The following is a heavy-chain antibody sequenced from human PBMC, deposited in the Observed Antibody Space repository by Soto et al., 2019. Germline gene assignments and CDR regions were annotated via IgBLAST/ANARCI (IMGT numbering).Heavy chain of an antibody. CDR3: ARDFEY. Sequence: EVQLVESGGGLVQPGGSLRLSCEASGFTFSTFWMHWVRQAPGKGLVWVSRINSDGSSTYYADSVKGRVTISRDNAKNTLYLQLNSLRPADTAVYYCARDFEYWGQGTLVTVSS. CDR2: INSDGSST. CDR1: GFTFSTFW. J-gene: IGHJ4*02. V-gene: IGHV3-74*01.